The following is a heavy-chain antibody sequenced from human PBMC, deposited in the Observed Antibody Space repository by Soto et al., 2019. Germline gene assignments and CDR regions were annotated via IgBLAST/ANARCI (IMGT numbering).Heavy chain of an antibody. Sequence: PSETLSLTCTVSGGSISSGGYYWSWIRQHPGKGLEWIGYIYYSGSTYYNPSLKSRVTISVDTSKNQFSLKLSSVTAADTAVYYCAREGYCSSTSCPGDAFDIWGQGTMVTVSS. CDR3: AREGYCSSTSCPGDAFDI. D-gene: IGHD2-2*01. CDR2: IYYSGST. CDR1: GGSISSGGYY. V-gene: IGHV4-31*03. J-gene: IGHJ3*02.